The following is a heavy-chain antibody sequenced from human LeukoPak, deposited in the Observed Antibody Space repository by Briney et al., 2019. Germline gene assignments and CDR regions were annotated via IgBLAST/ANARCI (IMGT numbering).Heavy chain of an antibody. V-gene: IGHV4-34*01. CDR2: ICHTLRA. CDR1: GGSFNDDY. CDR3: AGIRRTYGDFVFPLDP. Sequence: PSETLSLTCAVYGGSFNDDYWSGIRQPPGQGLEWIGEICHTLRATYNPSLKSRVVISVDTSRSQFSLSLNSVTAADTAVYYCAGIRRTYGDFVFPLDPWGQGTLVTVSS. D-gene: IGHD4-17*01. J-gene: IGHJ5*02.